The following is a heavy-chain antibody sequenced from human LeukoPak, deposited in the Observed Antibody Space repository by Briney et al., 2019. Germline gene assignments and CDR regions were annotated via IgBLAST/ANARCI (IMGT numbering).Heavy chain of an antibody. D-gene: IGHD4-23*01. CDR3: AKGMTTVVTQAFDY. CDR2: IYGGGST. CDR1: GFTVSSNY. J-gene: IGHJ4*02. V-gene: IGHV3-53*01. Sequence: GGSLRLSCAASGFTVSSNYMSWVRQAPGKGLEWVSVIYGGGSTYYADSVKGRFTISRDNSKNTLYLQMNSLRAEDTAVYYCAKGMTTVVTQAFDYWGQGTLVTVSS.